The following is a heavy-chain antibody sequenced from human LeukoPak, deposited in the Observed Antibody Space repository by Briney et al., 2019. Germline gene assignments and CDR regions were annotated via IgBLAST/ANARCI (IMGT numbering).Heavy chain of an antibody. Sequence: VASVKVSCKASGGTFSSYAISWVRQAPGQGLEWMGWISAYNGNTNYAQKLQGRVTITTDTSTSTAYMELRSLRSDDTAVYYCARVVGYSYVYADYWGQGTLVTVSS. J-gene: IGHJ4*02. D-gene: IGHD5-18*01. CDR1: GGTFSSYA. V-gene: IGHV1-18*01. CDR3: ARVVGYSYVYADY. CDR2: ISAYNGNT.